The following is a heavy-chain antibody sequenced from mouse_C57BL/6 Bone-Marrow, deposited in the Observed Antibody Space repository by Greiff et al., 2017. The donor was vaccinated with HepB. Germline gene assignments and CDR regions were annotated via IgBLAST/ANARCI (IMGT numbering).Heavy chain of an antibody. Sequence: QVQLKQSGAELVKPGASVKLSCKASGYTFTSYWMHWVKQRPGQGLEWIGMIHPNSGSTNYNEKFKSKATLTVDKSSSTAYMQLSSLTSEDSAVYYCARWRYYGYYFDYWGQGTTLTVSS. V-gene: IGHV1-64*01. CDR1: GYTFTSYW. D-gene: IGHD1-2*01. CDR3: ARWRYYGYYFDY. J-gene: IGHJ2*01. CDR2: IHPNSGST.